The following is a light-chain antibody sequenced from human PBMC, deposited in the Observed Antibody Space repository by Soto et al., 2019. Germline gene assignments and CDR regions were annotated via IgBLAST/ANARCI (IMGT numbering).Light chain of an antibody. Sequence: EIQMTQSPASLSTSVGDRVTITCRASQSITNFLNWYQQKPGKAPQLLIYAASSLQSGVPARFSGGGSGTDFTLTISSLQPEDFATYYCQQSYSSPLTFGGGTKVEIK. CDR1: QSITNF. J-gene: IGKJ4*01. CDR2: AAS. CDR3: QQSYSSPLT. V-gene: IGKV1-39*01.